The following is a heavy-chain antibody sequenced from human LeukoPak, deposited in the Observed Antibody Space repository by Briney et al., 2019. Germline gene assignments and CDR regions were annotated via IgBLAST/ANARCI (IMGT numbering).Heavy chain of an antibody. CDR3: AKHRISPPTQTYY. CDR2: ISGSGGST. V-gene: IGHV3-23*01. J-gene: IGHJ4*02. Sequence: GGSLRLSCAASGFTFSSYAMTWVRQAPGKGLEWVSSISGSGGSTYYADSVKGRFTISRDNSKNTLYLQMNSLRAEDTAVYYCAKHRISPPTQTYYWGQGTLVTVSS. CDR1: GFTFSSYA. D-gene: IGHD2/OR15-2a*01.